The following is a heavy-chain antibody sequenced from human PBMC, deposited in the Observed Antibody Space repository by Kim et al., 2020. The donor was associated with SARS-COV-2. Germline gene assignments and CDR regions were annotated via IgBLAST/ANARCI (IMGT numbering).Heavy chain of an antibody. D-gene: IGHD6-13*01. J-gene: IGHJ5*02. Sequence: SVKGRFTIYRDNSKGTLYLQMNSMRAEDTAVYYCPKGGGWYSSIVNWFDPWGQGTLVTVSS. V-gene: IGHV3-23*01. CDR3: PKGGGWYSSIVNWFDP.